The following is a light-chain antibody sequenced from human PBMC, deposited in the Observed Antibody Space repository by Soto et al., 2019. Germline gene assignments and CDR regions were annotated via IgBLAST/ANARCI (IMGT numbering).Light chain of an antibody. V-gene: IGKV3-11*01. CDR1: QSVNSY. J-gene: IGKJ2*01. CDR3: QHRSNWPAT. Sequence: EIVLTQSPATLSLSPGERATLSCRASQSVNSYLAWYQQKPGQAPRLLIYEGSKRATGIPARFSGSGSGTDFHLTIRSLEPEDFAVYYCQHRSNWPATFGQGTKVEI. CDR2: EGS.